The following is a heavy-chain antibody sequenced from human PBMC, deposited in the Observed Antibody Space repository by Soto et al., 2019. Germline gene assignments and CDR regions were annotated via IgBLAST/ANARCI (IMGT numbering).Heavy chain of an antibody. CDR3: ARGLGYDFWSGQTPYYYYYMDV. CDR2: MNPNSGNT. V-gene: IGHV1-8*01. CDR1: GYTFTSYD. J-gene: IGHJ6*03. Sequence: GASVKVSCKASGYTFTSYDINWVRQATGQGLEWMGWMNPNSGNTGYAQKFQGRVTMTRNTSISTAYMELSSLRSEDTAVYYCARGLGYDFWSGQTPYYYYYMDVWGKGTTVTVS. D-gene: IGHD3-3*01.